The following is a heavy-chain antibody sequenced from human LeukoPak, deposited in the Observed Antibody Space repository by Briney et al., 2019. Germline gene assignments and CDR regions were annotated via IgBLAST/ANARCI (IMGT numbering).Heavy chain of an antibody. CDR1: GGSISSGSYY. CDR3: ARDKAVASLFDY. CDR2: IYTSGST. D-gene: IGHD6-19*01. Sequence: PSETLSLTCTVSGGSISSGSYYWRWIRQPAGKGLEWIGRIYTSGSTNYNPSLKSRVTISVDTSKNQFSLKLSSVTAADTAVYYCARDKAVASLFDYWGQGTLVTVSS. J-gene: IGHJ4*02. V-gene: IGHV4-61*02.